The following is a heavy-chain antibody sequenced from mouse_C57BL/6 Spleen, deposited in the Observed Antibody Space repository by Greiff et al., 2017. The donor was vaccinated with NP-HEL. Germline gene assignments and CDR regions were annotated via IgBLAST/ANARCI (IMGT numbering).Heavy chain of an antibody. V-gene: IGHV1-4*01. J-gene: IGHJ4*01. CDR2: INPSSGYT. CDR1: GYTFTSYT. Sequence: VQLQQSGAELARPGASVKMSCKASGYTFTSYTMHWVKQRPGQGLEWIGYINPSSGYTKYNQKFKDKATLTADKSSSTAYMRLSSLTSEDSAVYYCARKGYDYDGAGAMDYWGQGTSVTVSS. CDR3: ARKGYDYDGAGAMDY. D-gene: IGHD2-4*01.